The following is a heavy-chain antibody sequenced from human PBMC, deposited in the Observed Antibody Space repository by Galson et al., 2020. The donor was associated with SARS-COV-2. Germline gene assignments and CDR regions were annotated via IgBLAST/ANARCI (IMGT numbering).Heavy chain of an antibody. CDR2: IHHAGPT. Sequence: SETLSLTCAVSGDSISSHNWWTWVRQSPGKGLEWISEIHHAGPTNFNPSLRSRVTISVDKSQNQFSLNVRSVTAADTAVYFCARVGPSAGAFYGFYVWGQGTMVTVSS. D-gene: IGHD3-10*01. CDR1: GDSISSHNW. J-gene: IGHJ3*01. CDR3: ARVGPSAGAFYGFYV. V-gene: IGHV4-4*02.